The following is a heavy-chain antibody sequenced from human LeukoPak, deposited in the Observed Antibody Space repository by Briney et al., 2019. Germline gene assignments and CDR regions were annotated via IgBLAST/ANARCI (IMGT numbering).Heavy chain of an antibody. CDR1: GGSISSGGYY. J-gene: IGHJ4*02. V-gene: IGHV4-31*03. CDR3: ARGRLAVADY. D-gene: IGHD6-19*01. Sequence: SQTLSLTCTVSGGSISSGGYYWSWIRQHPGKGLEWIGYIYYSGSTYYNPSLKSRVTISVDTSKNQFSLKLSSVTAADTAVYYCARGRLAVADYWGQGTLVTVSS. CDR2: IYYSGST.